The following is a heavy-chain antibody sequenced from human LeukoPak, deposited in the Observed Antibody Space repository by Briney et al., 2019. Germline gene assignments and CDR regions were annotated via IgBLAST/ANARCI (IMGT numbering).Heavy chain of an antibody. CDR2: INSDGSWT. J-gene: IGHJ4*02. V-gene: IGHV3-74*01. CDR3: VSFYEAY. D-gene: IGHD2/OR15-2a*01. Sequence: GGSLRLSCAASGNYWMHWVRQAPGKGLVWVSHINSDGSWTSHADSVKGRFTISKDNAKNTVYLQMNNLRAEDTAVYYCVSFYEAYWGRGTLVTVSS. CDR1: GNYW.